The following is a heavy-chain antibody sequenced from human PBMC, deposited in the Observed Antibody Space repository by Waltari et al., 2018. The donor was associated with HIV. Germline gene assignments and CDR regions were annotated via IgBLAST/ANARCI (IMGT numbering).Heavy chain of an antibody. CDR1: GFTFRKYG. Sequence: QVQLVESGGGVVQPGGSLRLSCAASGFTFRKYGIHWVRQASGKGLEWVAFIHYDGLNKDSADSVKGRFTISRDNSKNTVYLHMNSLRAEDTAVYYCVKTGVGGHFFHYWGQGTLVTVSS. CDR3: VKTGVGGHFFHY. V-gene: IGHV3-30*02. D-gene: IGHD1-26*01. CDR2: IHYDGLNK. J-gene: IGHJ4*02.